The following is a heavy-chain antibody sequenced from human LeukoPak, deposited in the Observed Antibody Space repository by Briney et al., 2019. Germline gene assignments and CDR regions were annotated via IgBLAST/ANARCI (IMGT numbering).Heavy chain of an antibody. D-gene: IGHD2-15*01. V-gene: IGHV3-23*01. CDR3: ATQWSVGGPTWNYMDV. CDR1: GLTFSNYA. CDR2: TSGGGDTT. J-gene: IGHJ6*03. Sequence: PGGSLRLSCAASGLTFSNYAMTWVRQAPGKGLEWVSGTSGGGDTTHYADSVKGRFTISRDNSKNMVYLQMDSLRAEDTAVYYCATQWSVGGPTWNYMDVWGKGTTVTVSS.